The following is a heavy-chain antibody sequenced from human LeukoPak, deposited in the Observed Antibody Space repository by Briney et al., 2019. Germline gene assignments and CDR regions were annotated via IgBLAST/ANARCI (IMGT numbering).Heavy chain of an antibody. J-gene: IGHJ3*02. Sequence: GGSLRLSCAASGFTFSYFAMSWVRQAPGKGLEWISFISRSSRIIYYADSVKGRFTIPRDNAKNSLYLQMNSLRAEDTAVYYCARENSCSGGSCYSDAFDIWGQGTMVTVS. D-gene: IGHD2-15*01. CDR3: ARENSCSGGSCYSDAFDI. CDR2: ISRSSRII. CDR1: GFTFSYFA. V-gene: IGHV3-48*01.